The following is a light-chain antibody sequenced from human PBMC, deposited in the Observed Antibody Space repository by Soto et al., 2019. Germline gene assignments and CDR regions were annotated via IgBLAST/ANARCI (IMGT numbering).Light chain of an antibody. CDR1: QSVSSAL. CDR2: RAS. CDR3: QQYESSPLT. J-gene: IGKJ4*01. Sequence: EIVLTQSPDTLSLSPGERATLSCRASQSVSSALLAWYQQKPGQAPRLLIYRASTRATGIPDRFTGSGSGTDFTHTISRLEPKDFAVYYCQQYESSPLTFGGGTKVEIK. V-gene: IGKV3-20*01.